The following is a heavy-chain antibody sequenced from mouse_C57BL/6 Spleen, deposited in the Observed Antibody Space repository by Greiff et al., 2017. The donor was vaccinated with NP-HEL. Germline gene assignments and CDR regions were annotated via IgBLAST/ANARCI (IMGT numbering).Heavy chain of an antibody. CDR1: GFNIKNTY. CDR2: IDPANGNT. V-gene: IGHV14-3*01. CDR3: ARACYGNYDWDFDV. D-gene: IGHD2-10*01. Sequence: VQLKQSVAELVRPGASVKLSCTASGFNIKNTYMHWVKQRPEPGLEWIGRIDPANGNTTYAPTLQGKATITAYTSSNTAYLQLSSLTSEDTAIYYGARACYGNYDWDFDVWGTGTTVTVSS. J-gene: IGHJ1*03.